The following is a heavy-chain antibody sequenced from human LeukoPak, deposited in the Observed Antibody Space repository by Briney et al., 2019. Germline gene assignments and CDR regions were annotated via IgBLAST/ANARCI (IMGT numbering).Heavy chain of an antibody. D-gene: IGHD3-16*01. CDR2: IYSAGSI. J-gene: IGHJ4*02. CDR1: GFTVSSNS. CDR3: ARRAGAYTHPYDY. V-gene: IGHV3-53*01. Sequence: GGSLRLSCTVSGFTVSSNSMSWVRQAAGKGLEWVSFIYSAGSIYYSDSVKGRFTISIDNSKNTLYLQMNSLRAEDTAVYYCARRAGAYTHPYDYWGQGTLVTVSS.